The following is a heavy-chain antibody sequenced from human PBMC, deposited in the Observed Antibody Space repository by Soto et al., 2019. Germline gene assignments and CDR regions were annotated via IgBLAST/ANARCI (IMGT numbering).Heavy chain of an antibody. Sequence: QVQLVESGGGVVQPGRSLRLSCAASGFTFSSYAMHWVRQAPGKGLEWVAVISYDGSNKYYADSVKGRFTISRDNSKNTLYLQMNSLRAEDTAVYYCARDESDSSGWYVLDYWGQGTLVTVSS. V-gene: IGHV3-30-3*01. D-gene: IGHD6-19*01. CDR1: GFTFSSYA. CDR3: ARDESDSSGWYVLDY. CDR2: ISYDGSNK. J-gene: IGHJ4*02.